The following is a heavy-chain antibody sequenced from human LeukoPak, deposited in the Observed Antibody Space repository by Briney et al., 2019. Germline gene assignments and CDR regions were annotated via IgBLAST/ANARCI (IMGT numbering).Heavy chain of an antibody. CDR3: AIGLSFLTGYAFDI. Sequence: PSETLSLTCAVYGGSFSGYYWSWIRQPPGRGREWIGELNHSGRTNHDPSLTSRVSISVVPSTHHFSLKLSSVPAADTAVYYCAIGLSFLTGYAFDIWAQGPRVTVSS. CDR1: GGSFSGYY. J-gene: IGHJ3*02. V-gene: IGHV4-34*01. CDR2: LNHSGRT. D-gene: IGHD2/OR15-2a*01.